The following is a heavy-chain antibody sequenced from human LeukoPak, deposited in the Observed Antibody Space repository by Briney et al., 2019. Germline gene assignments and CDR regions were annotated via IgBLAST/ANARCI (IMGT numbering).Heavy chain of an antibody. CDR3: ARQKANYYDSSGLQDAFDI. J-gene: IGHJ3*02. CDR2: IYYSGST. Sequence: SETLSLTCTVSGGSISSGGYYWSWIRQHPGKGLEWIGYIYYSGSTYYNPSLKSRVTISVDTSKNQFSLKLSSVTAADTAVYYCARQKANYYDSSGLQDAFDIWGQGTMVTVSS. CDR1: GGSISSGGYY. V-gene: IGHV4-31*03. D-gene: IGHD3-22*01.